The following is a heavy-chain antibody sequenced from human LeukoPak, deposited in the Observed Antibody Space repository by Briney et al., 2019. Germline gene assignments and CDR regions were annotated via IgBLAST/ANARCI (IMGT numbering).Heavy chain of an antibody. CDR3: ARHPSGYYEN. Sequence: SETLSLTCAVYGGSFSGYYWSWIRQPPGKGLEWVASVYYSGSTYYSPSLKSRVTISRDTTKNQFSLRLSSVTAADTAIYFCARHPSGYYENWGQGTLVTVSS. CDR1: GGSFSGYY. CDR2: VYYSGST. J-gene: IGHJ4*02. V-gene: IGHV4-34*01. D-gene: IGHD5-12*01.